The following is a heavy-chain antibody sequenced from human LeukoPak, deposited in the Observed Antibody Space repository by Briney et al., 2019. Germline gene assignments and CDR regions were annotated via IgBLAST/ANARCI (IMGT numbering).Heavy chain of an antibody. CDR2: ISGSDAKT. CDR3: PKDCVTDILTGYNGPLIDY. CDR1: RFTFSSYA. Sequence: GGSLRLSCAASRFTFSSYAMSWVRQAPGKGLEWVSTISGSDAKTYYADSVKGRFTISRDNFKNMLYLQMNGLRAEDTAVYYCPKDCVTDILTGYNGPLIDYWGQGTLVTVSS. J-gene: IGHJ4*02. D-gene: IGHD3-9*01. V-gene: IGHV3-23*01.